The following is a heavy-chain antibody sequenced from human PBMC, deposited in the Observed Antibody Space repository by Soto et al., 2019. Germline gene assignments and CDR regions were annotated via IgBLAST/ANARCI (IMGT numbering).Heavy chain of an antibody. Sequence: ASVKVSCKASGHTFTSYGISWVRQAPGQGLEWMGWISGYNGNTNYAQKLQGRVTMTTDTSTSTAYMELRSLRSDDTAVYYCARDGCGGDCYPSLYYFDYWGQG. CDR1: GHTFTSYG. CDR3: ARDGCGGDCYPSLYYFDY. D-gene: IGHD2-21*02. CDR2: ISGYNGNT. V-gene: IGHV1-18*01. J-gene: IGHJ4*02.